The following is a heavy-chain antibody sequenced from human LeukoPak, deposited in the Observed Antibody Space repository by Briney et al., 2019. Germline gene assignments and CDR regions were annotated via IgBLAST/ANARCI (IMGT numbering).Heavy chain of an antibody. CDR3: AMAGYCSSTSCYTGSGPYYYYGMDV. CDR1: GGTFSSYA. CDR2: IIPIFGIA. V-gene: IGHV1-69*04. J-gene: IGHJ6*02. D-gene: IGHD2-2*02. Sequence: ASVKVSCKASGGTFSSYAISWVRQAPGQGLEWMGRIIPIFGIANYAQKFQGRVTITADKSTSTAYMELSSLRSEDTAVYYCAMAGYCSSTSCYTGSGPYYYYGMDVWGQGTTVTASS.